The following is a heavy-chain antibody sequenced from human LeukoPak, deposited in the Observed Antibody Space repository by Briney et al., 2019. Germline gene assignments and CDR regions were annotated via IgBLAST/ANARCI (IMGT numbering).Heavy chain of an antibody. V-gene: IGHV3-7*01. CDR1: GFTFSSYW. D-gene: IGHD3-10*01. Sequence: GGSLRLSCAASGFTFSSYWLSWVRQAPGKGPEWVSNIKQDGSDQYYVDSVKGRFNISRDNPKNSLYMQMNRLRAEDTAVYYCAREKETLLSITMVRGLIRRHYYMDVWGKGTTVTISS. CDR2: IKQDGSDQ. J-gene: IGHJ6*03. CDR3: AREKETLLSITMVRGLIRRHYYMDV.